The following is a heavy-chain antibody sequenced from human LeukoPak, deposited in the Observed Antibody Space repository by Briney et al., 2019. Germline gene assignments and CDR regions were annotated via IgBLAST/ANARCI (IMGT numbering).Heavy chain of an antibody. CDR1: GYTFTGYY. CDR2: IHPSSGDT. D-gene: IGHD2-15*01. CDR3: AGEYCSGGTCRQGFDY. J-gene: IGHJ4*02. Sequence: ASVKVSCKASGYTFTGYYMHWVRQAPGQGLEYVGWIHPSSGDTNRAQNFQGRVTLTWDTSISTAYMELSSLRSDDSALYYCAGEYCSGGTCRQGFDYWGQGTLVTVSS. V-gene: IGHV1-2*02.